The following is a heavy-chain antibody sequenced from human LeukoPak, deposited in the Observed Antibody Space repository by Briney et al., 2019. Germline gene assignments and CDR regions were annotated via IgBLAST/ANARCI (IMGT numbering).Heavy chain of an antibody. J-gene: IGHJ4*02. CDR1: GFTFSRHW. CDR2: ISSDGSST. Sequence: PGGSLRLSCAASGFTFSRHWMHWVRRAPGKGLVWVSRISSDGSSTSYADSVKGRFTISRDNAKNTLYLQMNSLRVEDTAVYYCARDRGFWAYSGSYFDYWGQETLVTVSS. D-gene: IGHD1-26*01. CDR3: ARDRGFWAYSGSYFDY. V-gene: IGHV3-74*01.